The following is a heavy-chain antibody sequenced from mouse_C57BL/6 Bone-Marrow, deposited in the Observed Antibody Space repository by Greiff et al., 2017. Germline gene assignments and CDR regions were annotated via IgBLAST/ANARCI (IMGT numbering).Heavy chain of an antibody. Sequence: QVQLQQPGAELVKPGASVKVSCKASGYTFTSYWMHWVKQRPGQGLEWIGRIHPSASDTTYNQKFKGKATLTVDKSSSTAYMQLSSLTSEDSAVYYCAIGDYDWFAYWGQGTLVTVSA. V-gene: IGHV1-74*01. D-gene: IGHD2-4*01. CDR2: IHPSASDT. CDR3: AIGDYDWFAY. CDR1: GYTFTSYW. J-gene: IGHJ3*01.